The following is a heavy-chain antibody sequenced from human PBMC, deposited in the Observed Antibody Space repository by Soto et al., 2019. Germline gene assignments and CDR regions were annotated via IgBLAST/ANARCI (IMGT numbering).Heavy chain of an antibody. CDR1: GYSFSGLA. J-gene: IGHJ4*02. CDR3: ARGDGDRFDGNGYLARH. V-gene: IGHV3-73*01. D-gene: IGHD5-18*01. CDR2: VADKNENYVT. Sequence: PGRSLRLSCAASGYSFSGLAIHWVRQASGKGLEWVGRVADKNENYVTTYAALVQGRFSLSRDDSKNTTYLLMNSLKTEDTAVYYCARGDGDRFDGNGYLARHWGQGTLVTVSS.